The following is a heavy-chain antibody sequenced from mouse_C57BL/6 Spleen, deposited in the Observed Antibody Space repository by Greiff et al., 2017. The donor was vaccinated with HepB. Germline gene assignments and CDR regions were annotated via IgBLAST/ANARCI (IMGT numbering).Heavy chain of an antibody. J-gene: IGHJ4*01. Sequence: QVQLQQSGAELARPGASVKLSCKASGYTFTSYGMSWVKQRPGQGLEWIGGIDPSDGDTNYNQKFKGKATLTVDKSSSTAYMQLSSLTSEDSAVYYCARGGYDLDYYALDYWGQGTTVTVAS. V-gene: IGHV1-74*01. CDR2: IDPSDGDT. CDR1: GYTFTSYG. CDR3: ARGGYDLDYYALDY. D-gene: IGHD2-2*01.